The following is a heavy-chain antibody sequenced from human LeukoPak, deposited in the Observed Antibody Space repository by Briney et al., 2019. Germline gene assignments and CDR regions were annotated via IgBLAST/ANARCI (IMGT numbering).Heavy chain of an antibody. J-gene: IGHJ4*02. CDR1: GYTFTSYG. Sequence: ASVKVSCXASGYTFTSYGISWVRRAPGQGLEWMGWISPYNGNTNYVQNLQGRVTMTTDTSTSTAYMELRSLRSDDTAMYYCARGSQESDNWGQGTLVTVSS. D-gene: IGHD3-10*01. CDR2: ISPYNGNT. CDR3: ARGSQESDN. V-gene: IGHV1-18*01.